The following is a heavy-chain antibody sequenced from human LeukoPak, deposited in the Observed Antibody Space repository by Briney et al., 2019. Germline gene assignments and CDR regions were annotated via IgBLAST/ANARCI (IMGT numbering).Heavy chain of an antibody. CDR2: ISYDGSNK. D-gene: IGHD6-13*01. Sequence: RSLRLSCAXSGFTFSSYGMPWVRQAPGKGLEWVAVISYDGSNKYYADSVKGRFTISRDNSKNTLYLQMNSLRAEDTAVYYCAKTYSSSWYRSYFQHWGQGTLVTVSS. J-gene: IGHJ1*01. CDR1: GFTFSSYG. CDR3: AKTYSSSWYRSYFQH. V-gene: IGHV3-30*18.